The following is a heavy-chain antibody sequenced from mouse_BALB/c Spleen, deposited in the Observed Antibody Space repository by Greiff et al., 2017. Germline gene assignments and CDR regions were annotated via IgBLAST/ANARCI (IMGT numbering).Heavy chain of an antibody. CDR3: TKDFYDYDGGGYYAMDY. CDR1: GFTFSSYN. Sequence: EVKLVESGGGLVKPGGSLKLSCAASGFTFSSYNMSWVRQTPVKGLEWVATISSGGSYTNYPDSVKGRFTISRDKTKNTLYLQMSSLKSEDTAMYYCTKDFYDYDGGGYYAMDYWGQGTSVTVSS. J-gene: IGHJ4*01. CDR2: ISSGGSYT. V-gene: IGHV5-6-4*01. D-gene: IGHD2-4*01.